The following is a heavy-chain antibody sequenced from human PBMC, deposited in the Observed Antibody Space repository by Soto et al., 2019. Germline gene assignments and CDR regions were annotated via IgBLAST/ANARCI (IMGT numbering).Heavy chain of an antibody. CDR1: GGSISSYY. J-gene: IGHJ6*02. Sequence: QVQLQESGPGLVKPSETMSLSCTVSGGSISSYYWSWFRQSPGKRMEWIGYVHHSWGSSYNPSLQSRGAISLDTSKSQFSLKVTSVTATDTAVYYCARQGFGPLHGLVDVWAQGTTVTVSS. D-gene: IGHD3-10*01. CDR2: VHHSWGS. V-gene: IGHV4-59*08. CDR3: ARQGFGPLHGLVDV.